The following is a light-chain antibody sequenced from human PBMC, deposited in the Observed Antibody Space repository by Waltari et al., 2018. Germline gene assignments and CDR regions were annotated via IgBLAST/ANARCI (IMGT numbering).Light chain of an antibody. CDR2: STN. J-gene: IGLJ3*02. Sequence: QTVVTQAPSFSLLPGGTVTPTCGLTSGLVSFTHYPSWNQQNPGQPHRTLIYSTNTRSSVLPDRFSGSILGDKAALTIPGAQADAEAAYYCVLYMSRDILFGGGTKLTVL. CDR3: VLYMSRDIL. V-gene: IGLV8-61*01. CDR1: SGLVSFTHY.